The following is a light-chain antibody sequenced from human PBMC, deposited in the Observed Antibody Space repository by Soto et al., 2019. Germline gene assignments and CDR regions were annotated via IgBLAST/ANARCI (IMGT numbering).Light chain of an antibody. Sequence: QSALNQPASVSGSPGQSITISCTGTNSDVGSYNPVSWYQQHPGKAPKLMIYEVSKRPSGVSNRFSGSKSGNTASLTISGLQAEDEADYYCCSYAGTSTPYVFGTGTKVTVL. CDR1: NSDVGSYNP. J-gene: IGLJ1*01. V-gene: IGLV2-23*02. CDR3: CSYAGTSTPYV. CDR2: EVS.